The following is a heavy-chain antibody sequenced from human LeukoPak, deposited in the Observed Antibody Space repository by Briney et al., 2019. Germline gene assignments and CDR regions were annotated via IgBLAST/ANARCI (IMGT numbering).Heavy chain of an antibody. V-gene: IGHV4-39*07. J-gene: IGHJ4*02. CDR1: GGSISSSSYY. D-gene: IGHD3-16*01. Sequence: RASETLSLTCTVSGGSISSSSYYWGWIRQPPGKGLEWIGSIYYSGSTYYNPSLKSRVTISVDTSKNQFSLKLSSVTAADTAVYYCARDSSGRTFGGYFDYWGQGTLVTVSS. CDR3: ARDSSGRTFGGYFDY. CDR2: IYYSGST.